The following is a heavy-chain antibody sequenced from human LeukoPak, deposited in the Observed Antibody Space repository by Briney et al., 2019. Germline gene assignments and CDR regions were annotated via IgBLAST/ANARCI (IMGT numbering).Heavy chain of an antibody. CDR1: GFTFSSYD. Sequence: PGGTLRLSCVASGFTFSSYDMNWVRQAPGKGLEWVSSVGTSGSGTYYADSVKGRFTISRDNSENTLCLHMNSLRAEDTAVYYCATSRFLWGQGTLVTVSS. CDR3: ATSRFL. V-gene: IGHV3-23*01. D-gene: IGHD2/OR15-2a*01. CDR2: VGTSGSGT. J-gene: IGHJ4*02.